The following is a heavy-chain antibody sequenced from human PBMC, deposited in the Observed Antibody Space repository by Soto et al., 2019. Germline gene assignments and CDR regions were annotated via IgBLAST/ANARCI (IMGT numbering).Heavy chain of an antibody. V-gene: IGHV4-4*02. Sequence: QVQLQESGPGLVKPSGTLSLTCAVSGGSISSSNWWSWVSQPPGKGLEWIGEIYHSGSTNYNPSLKSRVTTSVDKSKNQFSLKLSSVTAAVTAVYYCARVVGGYYYGMDVWGQGTTVTVSS. CDR1: GGSISSSNW. D-gene: IGHD2-2*01. CDR2: IYHSGST. J-gene: IGHJ6*02. CDR3: ARVVGGYYYGMDV.